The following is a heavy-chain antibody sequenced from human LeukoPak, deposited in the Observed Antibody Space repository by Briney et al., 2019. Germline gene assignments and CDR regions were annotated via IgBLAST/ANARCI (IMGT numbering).Heavy chain of an antibody. Sequence: ASVKVSCKVSDHTLNQVAIHWVRQAPGKGPEWMGGYDPEEGVTIYAEKFQDRVTMIEDTSTETAYMELGSLRYADTAVYFCVTMKQDRYDSRGPFDSWGQGSLVTVSS. J-gene: IGHJ4*02. CDR1: DHTLNQVA. CDR2: YDPEEGVT. V-gene: IGHV1-24*01. D-gene: IGHD3-22*01. CDR3: VTMKQDRYDSRGPFDS.